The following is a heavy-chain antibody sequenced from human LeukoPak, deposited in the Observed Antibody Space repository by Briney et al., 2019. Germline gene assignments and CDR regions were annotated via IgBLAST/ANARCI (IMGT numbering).Heavy chain of an antibody. Sequence: TGRSLRLSCAASGFTVSSNYMSWVRQAPGKWLEWVSVIYSGGSTYYADSVKGRFTISRDNSKNTLYLQMNSLRAEDTAVYYCARSMTTVGSGAFDIWGQGTMVTVSS. V-gene: IGHV3-53*01. D-gene: IGHD4-23*01. CDR3: ARSMTTVGSGAFDI. J-gene: IGHJ3*02. CDR1: GFTVSSNY. CDR2: IYSGGST.